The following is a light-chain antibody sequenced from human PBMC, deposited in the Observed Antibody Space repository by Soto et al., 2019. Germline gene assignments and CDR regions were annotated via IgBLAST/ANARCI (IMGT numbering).Light chain of an antibody. Sequence: QSALTQPASVSGSPGQSITISCTGTSNDIGGYNLVSWYQQHPGKAPKLIIYEASERPSGVSDRFSGSRSGNTASLTISTLQAEDEDDYSCCSFAGGATFVFGGGTKLTVL. J-gene: IGLJ2*01. CDR3: CSFAGGATFV. CDR2: EAS. CDR1: SNDIGGYNL. V-gene: IGLV2-23*02.